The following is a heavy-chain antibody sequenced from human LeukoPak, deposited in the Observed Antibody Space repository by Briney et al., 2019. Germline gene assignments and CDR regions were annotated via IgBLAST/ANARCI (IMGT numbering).Heavy chain of an antibody. D-gene: IGHD3-10*01. CDR1: GGSINTY. CDR2: IYYSGST. J-gene: IGHJ6*03. V-gene: IGHV4-59*01. CDR3: ARAFVRGVSSYYFYMDV. Sequence: SETLSLTCTVSGGSINTYWGWIRQPPGRGLEWIGHIYYSGSTKYSPSLKSRVTMSVDTSKNQFSLTLSSVTAADTAGYYCARAFVRGVSSYYFYMDVWGKGATVTISS.